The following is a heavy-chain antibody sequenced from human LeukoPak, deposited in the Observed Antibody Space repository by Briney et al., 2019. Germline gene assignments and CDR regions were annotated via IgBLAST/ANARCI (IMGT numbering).Heavy chain of an antibody. V-gene: IGHV3-30*18. CDR2: ISKDGSNK. CDR3: AKPLQYSSSWYFDH. D-gene: IGHD6-13*01. CDR1: GFTFSSYG. J-gene: IGHJ4*02. Sequence: PGGSLRLSCAASGFTFSSYGMHWARQAPGKGLEWVAGISKDGSNKDYVDSVKGRFTISRDNSKNTLYLQMNSLRPEDAAVYYCAKPLQYSSSWYFDHWGQGTLVTVSS.